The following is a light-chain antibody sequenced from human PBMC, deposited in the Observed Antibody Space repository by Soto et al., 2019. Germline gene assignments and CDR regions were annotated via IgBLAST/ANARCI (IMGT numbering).Light chain of an antibody. CDR3: QQTSSSPWT. J-gene: IGKJ1*01. Sequence: DILMTQSPSSLSASIGDRVTISCRTSQTVSTYLNWYQHKPGRGPTLLIYAASSLQSGVPSRFSGSGSGTEFTLTIGSLQPEDFATYYCQQTSSSPWTSGQGTKVEIK. V-gene: IGKV1-39*01. CDR2: AAS. CDR1: QTVSTY.